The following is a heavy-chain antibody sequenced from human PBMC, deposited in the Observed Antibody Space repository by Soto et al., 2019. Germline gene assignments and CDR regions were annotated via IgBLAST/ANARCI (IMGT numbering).Heavy chain of an antibody. CDR3: AKIADMVRGVYDAFDI. J-gene: IGHJ3*02. Sequence: GGSLRLSCAASGFTFGSYAMSWVRQAPGKGLEWVSGISGSGGSTYYADSVKGRFTISRDKSKNTLYLQTNSLRAEDTAVYYCAKIADMVRGVYDAFDIWGQGQWSPPPQ. CDR2: ISGSGGST. V-gene: IGHV3-23*01. CDR1: GFTFGSYA. D-gene: IGHD3-10*01.